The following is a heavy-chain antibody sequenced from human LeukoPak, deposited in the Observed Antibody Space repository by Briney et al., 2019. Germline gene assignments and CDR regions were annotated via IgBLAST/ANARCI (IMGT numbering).Heavy chain of an antibody. V-gene: IGHV1-69*11. CDR1: GTTFSSYA. CDR2: IIPMMGTA. Sequence: SVKVSCKASGTTFSSYALSWVRQAPGQGLEWLGRIIPMMGTASYSDKYKGRISITADESTTTAHMELNNLRFEDTAVYFCASRGSNSYHSIDHWGQGTLITVSS. D-gene: IGHD2/OR15-2a*01. J-gene: IGHJ4*02. CDR3: ASRGSNSYHSIDH.